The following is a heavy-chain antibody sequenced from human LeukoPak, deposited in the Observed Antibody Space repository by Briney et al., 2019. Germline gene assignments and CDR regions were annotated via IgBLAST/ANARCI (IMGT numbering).Heavy chain of an antibody. CDR1: GFTFSTYW. CDR3: ARGVGDFWSAYYGLDY. V-gene: IGHV3-74*01. D-gene: IGHD3-3*01. Sequence: PGGSLRLSCAASGFTFSTYWMHWVRQAPGKGLVWVSRINSDGSSTTYADSVKGRFTISRDNAKNTLCLQMNSLRAEDTAVYYCARGVGDFWSAYYGLDYWGQGTLVTVSS. CDR2: INSDGSST. J-gene: IGHJ4*02.